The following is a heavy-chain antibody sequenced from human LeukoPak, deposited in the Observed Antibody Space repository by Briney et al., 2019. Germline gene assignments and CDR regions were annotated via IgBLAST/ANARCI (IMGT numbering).Heavy chain of an antibody. CDR1: GFIFSDYY. CDR3: ARAGGTYDY. J-gene: IGHJ4*02. V-gene: IGHV3-11*03. CDR2: ISDSSRYT. Sequence: GGSLRLSRAASGFIFSDYYMSWIRQAPGKGLEWVSYISDSSRYTNYADSVKGRFTISRDNAKNSLYLQMNSLRAEDTAVYYCARAGGTYDYWGQGTLVTVSS. D-gene: IGHD3-16*01.